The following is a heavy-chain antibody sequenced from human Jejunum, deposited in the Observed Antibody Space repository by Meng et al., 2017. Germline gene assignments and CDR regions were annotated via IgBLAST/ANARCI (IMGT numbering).Heavy chain of an antibody. CDR3: ARRFCTSGSCYLDY. CDR1: GASISSFY. J-gene: IGHJ4*02. CDR2: ISYSGTT. V-gene: IGHV4-59*01. D-gene: IGHD2-8*01. Sequence: SETLSLTCTVSGASISSFYWTWIRQPPGEALEWIGYISYSGTTNYNPSLKSRVTFSADTSKNQFSLDLSSVTAADTAMYYCARRFCTSGSCYLDYWGQGTLVTVSS.